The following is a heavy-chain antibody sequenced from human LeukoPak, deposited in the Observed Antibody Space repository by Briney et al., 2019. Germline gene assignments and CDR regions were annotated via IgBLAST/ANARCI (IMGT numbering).Heavy chain of an antibody. V-gene: IGHV1-2*02. Sequence: ASVKVSCKASGFTFTAYYMHWVRQAPGQGLEWMGWINPNSGGTNYAQKFQDRVTMTRDTSISTVYMELSRLRSDDTAVYYCASATTPGGYYYIYWGQGTLVTVSS. J-gene: IGHJ4*02. D-gene: IGHD2/OR15-2a*01. CDR1: GFTFTAYY. CDR3: ASATTPGGYYYIY. CDR2: INPNSGGT.